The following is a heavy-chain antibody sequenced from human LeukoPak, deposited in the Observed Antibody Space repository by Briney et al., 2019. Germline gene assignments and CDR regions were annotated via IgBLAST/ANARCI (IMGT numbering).Heavy chain of an antibody. CDR3: ARDHYYDSSGYPPDY. V-gene: IGHV3-21*01. CDR1: GFTFSSYS. Sequence: PGGSLRLSCAASGFTFSSYSMNWVRQAPGKRLEWVSSISSSISYIYYADSVKGRFTISRDNAKNSLYLQMNSLRAEDTAVYYCARDHYYDSSGYPPDYWGQGTLVTVSS. J-gene: IGHJ4*02. D-gene: IGHD3-22*01. CDR2: ISSSISYI.